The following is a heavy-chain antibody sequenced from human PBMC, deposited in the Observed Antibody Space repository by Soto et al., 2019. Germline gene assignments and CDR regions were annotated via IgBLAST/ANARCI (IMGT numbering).Heavy chain of an antibody. CDR1: GFTVSSNY. J-gene: IGHJ6*03. CDR2: IYSGGST. D-gene: IGHD5-12*01. Sequence: GGSLRLSCAASGFTVSSNYMSWVRQAPGKGLEWVSVIYSGGSTYYADSVKGRFTISRDNSKNTLYLQMNSLRAEDTAVYYCARDWEVATIWFYMDVWGKGTTVTASS. CDR3: ARDWEVATIWFYMDV. V-gene: IGHV3-66*01.